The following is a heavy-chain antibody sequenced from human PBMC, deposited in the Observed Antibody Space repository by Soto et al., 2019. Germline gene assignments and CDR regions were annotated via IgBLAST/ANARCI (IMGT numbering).Heavy chain of an antibody. CDR2: IHSGGST. CDR3: AREGLNYYDSSGYYGY. D-gene: IGHD3-22*01. J-gene: IGHJ4*02. V-gene: IGHV3-53*01. Sequence: GGSLRLSCAASGFTVSSNYMSWVRQAPGKGLEWVSVIHSGGSTYYADSVKGRFTISRDNSKNTLYLQMNSLRAEDTAVYYCAREGLNYYDSSGYYGYWGQGTLVTVS. CDR1: GFTVSSNY.